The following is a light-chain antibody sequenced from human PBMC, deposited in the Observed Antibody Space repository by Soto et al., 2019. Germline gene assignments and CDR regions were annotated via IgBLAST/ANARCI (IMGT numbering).Light chain of an antibody. V-gene: IGKV3-11*01. CDR2: GAS. CDR1: QSISSY. Sequence: EIVLTQSPATLSLSPGERATLSCRASQSISSYLAWYQHKPGQAPRLLIYGASNRATGIPARFSGSGSGTDFTLTISSLEPEDSAVYYCQQRSNWLLGPGTKVDIK. CDR3: QQRSNWL. J-gene: IGKJ3*01.